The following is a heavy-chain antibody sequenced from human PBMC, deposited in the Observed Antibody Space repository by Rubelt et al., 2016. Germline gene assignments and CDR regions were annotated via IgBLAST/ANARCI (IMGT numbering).Heavy chain of an antibody. J-gene: IGHJ5*02. V-gene: IGHV4-34*01. CDR1: GGSFSDHH. CDR2: INHSGST. CDR3: ARQKTDSSGWYYWFDP. D-gene: IGHD6-19*01. Sequence: QVQLKQWGTGLLRPSETLSLTCAVYGGSFSDHHWSWIRQPPGKGLEWIGEINHSGSTNYNPSLKSRVTISVDTSKNQFSLKLTSVTAADTAVYYCARQKTDSSGWYYWFDPWGQGTLVTVSS.